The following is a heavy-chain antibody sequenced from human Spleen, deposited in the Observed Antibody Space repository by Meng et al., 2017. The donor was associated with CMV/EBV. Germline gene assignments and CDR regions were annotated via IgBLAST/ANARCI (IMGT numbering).Heavy chain of an antibody. CDR2: ITSKASGGTT. J-gene: IGHJ4*02. Sequence: GESLKISCTTSGITFGDSTMSWVRQAPGKGLEWVGFITSKASGGTTEYAASVKGRFTISRDDSKSIAYLQMNSLRTEDTAVYYCTRVGTRFLEWLLFDYWGQGTLVTSPQ. D-gene: IGHD3-3*01. V-gene: IGHV3-49*04. CDR1: GITFGDST. CDR3: TRVGTRFLEWLLFDY.